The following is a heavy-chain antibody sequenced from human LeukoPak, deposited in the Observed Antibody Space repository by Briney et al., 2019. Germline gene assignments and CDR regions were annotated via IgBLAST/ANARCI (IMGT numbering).Heavy chain of an antibody. CDR3: ARNLSKDLNDYGSGSPHLTNWFDP. CDR2: IYYSGST. Sequence: SETLSLTCTVSGGSISSTSYYWGWIRQPPGKGLEWIASIYYSGSTHYNPSLKSRVTISVDTSKNQFSLYLRSVTAADTADYYCARNLSKDLNDYGSGSPHLTNWFDPWGQGTLVTVSS. V-gene: IGHV4-39*01. J-gene: IGHJ5*02. D-gene: IGHD3-10*01. CDR1: GGSISSTSYY.